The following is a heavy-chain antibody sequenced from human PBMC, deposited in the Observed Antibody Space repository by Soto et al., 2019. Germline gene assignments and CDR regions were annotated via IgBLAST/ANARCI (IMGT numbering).Heavy chain of an antibody. CDR3: ARDHSSWFTERGYYYYGMDV. V-gene: IGHV6-1*01. J-gene: IGHJ6*02. CDR1: GDSVSSNSAA. CDR2: TYYRSKWYN. D-gene: IGHD6-13*01. Sequence: SQTLSLTCARSGDSVSSNSAAWNWIRQSPSRGLEWLGRTYYRSKWYNGYAVSVKSRITINPDTSKNQFSLQLNSVTPEDTAVYYCARDHSSWFTERGYYYYGMDVWGQGTTVTVS.